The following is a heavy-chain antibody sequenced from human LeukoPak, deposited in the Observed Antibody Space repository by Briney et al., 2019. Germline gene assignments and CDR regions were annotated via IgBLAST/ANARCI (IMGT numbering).Heavy chain of an antibody. J-gene: IGHJ4*02. Sequence: GGSLRLSCVVSGLTFTSQAMNWVRQAPGKGLEWVSCISGSGDATFYADSVKGRFTISRDDSKNTLYLQMNSLRAEDTALYYCAKGRSGGSCYSRIGYWGQGTLVTVSS. CDR1: GLTFTSQA. D-gene: IGHD2-15*01. CDR2: ISGSGDAT. CDR3: AKGRSGGSCYSRIGY. V-gene: IGHV3-23*01.